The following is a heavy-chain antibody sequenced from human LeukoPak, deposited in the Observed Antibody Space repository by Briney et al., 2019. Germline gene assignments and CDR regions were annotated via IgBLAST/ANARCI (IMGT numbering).Heavy chain of an antibody. Sequence: SETLSLTCTVSGGSISSSSYYWGWIRQPPGKGLEWIGSIYYSGSTYYNPSLKSRVTISVDTSKNQFSLKLSSVTAADTAVYYCARVDYYDSSGYSYAFDIWGQGTMVTVSS. CDR2: IYYSGST. V-gene: IGHV4-39*01. CDR3: ARVDYYDSSGYSYAFDI. D-gene: IGHD3-22*01. CDR1: GGSISSSSYY. J-gene: IGHJ3*02.